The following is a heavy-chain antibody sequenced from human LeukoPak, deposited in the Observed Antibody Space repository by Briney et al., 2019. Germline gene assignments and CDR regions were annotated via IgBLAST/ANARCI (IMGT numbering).Heavy chain of an antibody. Sequence: GGSLRLSCEASGFTFNTHGMHWVRQAPGKGLEWVAVISYNGRSTYYADSVKGRFTISRDNSNNKLYLQMNSLNPEDTGVYYSAKDPGIAARPGPSWFDPWGQGTLVTVSS. CDR1: GFTFNTHG. CDR3: AKDPGIAARPGPSWFDP. J-gene: IGHJ5*02. D-gene: IGHD6-6*01. CDR2: ISYNGRST. V-gene: IGHV3-30*18.